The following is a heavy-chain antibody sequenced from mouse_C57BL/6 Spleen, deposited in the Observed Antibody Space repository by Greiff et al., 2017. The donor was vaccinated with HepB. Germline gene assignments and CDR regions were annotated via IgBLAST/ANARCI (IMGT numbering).Heavy chain of an antibody. V-gene: IGHV1-72*01. D-gene: IGHD1-1*01. CDR3: ARDGSNPRWYFDV. CDR2: IEPNSGGT. Sequence: QVQLQQPGAELVKPGASVKLSCKASGYTFTSYWMHWVKQRPGRGLEWIGRIEPNSGGTKYNEKFKSKATLTVDKPSSTAYMQLSSLTSEDSAVYYCARDGSNPRWYFDVWGTGTTVTVSS. J-gene: IGHJ1*03. CDR1: GYTFTSYW.